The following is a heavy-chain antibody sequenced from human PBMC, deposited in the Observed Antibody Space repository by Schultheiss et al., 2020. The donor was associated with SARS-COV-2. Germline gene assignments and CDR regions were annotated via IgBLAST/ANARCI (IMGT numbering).Heavy chain of an antibody. CDR1: GGSISSYY. J-gene: IGHJ3*02. CDR2: IYYSGST. D-gene: IGHD1-26*01. Sequence: SQTLSLTCTVSGGSISSYYWSWIRQPPGKGLEWIGSIYYSGSTYYNPSLKSRVTISVDTSKNQFSLKLSSVTAADTAVYYCASPWDVGATDDAFDIWGQGTMVTVSS. CDR3: ASPWDVGATDDAFDI. V-gene: IGHV4-59*05.